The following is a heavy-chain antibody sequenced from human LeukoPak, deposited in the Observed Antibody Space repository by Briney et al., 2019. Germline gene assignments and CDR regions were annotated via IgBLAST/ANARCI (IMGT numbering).Heavy chain of an antibody. CDR2: ISSSSSYI. CDR3: ARGGQQSGMDV. V-gene: IGHV3-21*01. CDR1: GFTLSSYS. J-gene: IGHJ6*02. D-gene: IGHD6-13*01. Sequence: GGSLRLSYAASGFTLSSYSMNWVRQAPGKGLEWVSSISSSSSYIYYADSVKGRFTISRDNAKNSLYLQMNSLRAEDTAVYYCARGGQQSGMDVWGQGTTVTVSS.